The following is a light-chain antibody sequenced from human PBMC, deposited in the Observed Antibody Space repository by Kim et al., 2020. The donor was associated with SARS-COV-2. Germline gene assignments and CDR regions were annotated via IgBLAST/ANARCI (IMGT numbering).Light chain of an antibody. CDR1: QSVSSK. V-gene: IGKV3D-15*01. Sequence: EIVLTQSPATLSVSPGERATLSCRASQSVSSKLAWYQQKPGQAPRLLIYGASTRATGIPARFSGSGSGTEFTLTISSLQSEDFAVYYCQQCKDWPYTFGQGTKLEI. CDR3: QQCKDWPYT. CDR2: GAS. J-gene: IGKJ2*01.